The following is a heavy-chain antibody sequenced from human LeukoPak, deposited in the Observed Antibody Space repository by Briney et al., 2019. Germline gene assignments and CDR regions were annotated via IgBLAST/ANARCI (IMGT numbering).Heavy chain of an antibody. Sequence: PSETLSLTCTVSGGSISRGGYYWSWIRQHPGKGLEWIGYIYYSGSTYYNPSLKSRVTISVDTSKNQFSLKLSSVTAADTAVYYCASLTDSSSWYDESKYYYYGMDVWGQGTTVTVSS. CDR2: IYYSGST. J-gene: IGHJ6*02. V-gene: IGHV4-31*03. D-gene: IGHD6-13*01. CDR1: GGSISRGGYY. CDR3: ASLTDSSSWYDESKYYYYGMDV.